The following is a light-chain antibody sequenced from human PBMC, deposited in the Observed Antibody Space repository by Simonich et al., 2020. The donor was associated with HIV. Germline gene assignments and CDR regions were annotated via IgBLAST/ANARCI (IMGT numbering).Light chain of an antibody. Sequence: DIVMTQSPLSLPVTPGEPSSISCRCSQSLLHSNGYNYLDWYRQKPGQSPQLLIYLGSKRADGVPERFSGSGSGTDFTLKISRVEAEDVGVYYCMQALQTPFTFGPGTKVDIK. CDR2: LGS. V-gene: IGKV2-28*01. J-gene: IGKJ3*01. CDR3: MQALQTPFT. CDR1: QSLLHSNGYNY.